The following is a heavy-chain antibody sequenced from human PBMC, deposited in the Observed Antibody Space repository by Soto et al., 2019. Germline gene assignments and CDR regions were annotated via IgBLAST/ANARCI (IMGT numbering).Heavy chain of an antibody. J-gene: IGHJ4*02. CDR2: IRSRPHNYAT. V-gene: IGHV3-73*02. CDR1: GLNFSGSA. Sequence: VQLGECGGGLVQIGRSLKLSCATSGLNFSGSAMHWARQASGKGLEWVGRIRSRPHNYATTYAASVEGRFTISRDDSKSTVYLQMNGLKTDDTAMYYCTTERDYWGRGTLVTVSS. CDR3: TTERDY.